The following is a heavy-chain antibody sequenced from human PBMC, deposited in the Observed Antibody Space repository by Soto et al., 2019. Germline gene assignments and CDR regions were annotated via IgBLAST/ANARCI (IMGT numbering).Heavy chain of an antibody. Sequence: ASVKVSCKASGYKFTTYFIHWVLQAPGQGLEWMGMIHPSGDTGYAQKFRGRVTMTIDTSTTTAYVELRNLTSEDTAVYFSVRGYCTTSPCSGDFQFWGQGTLVTVSS. CDR3: VRGYCTTSPCSGDFQF. CDR1: GYKFTTYF. V-gene: IGHV1-46*01. CDR2: IHPSGDT. J-gene: IGHJ1*01. D-gene: IGHD2-15*01.